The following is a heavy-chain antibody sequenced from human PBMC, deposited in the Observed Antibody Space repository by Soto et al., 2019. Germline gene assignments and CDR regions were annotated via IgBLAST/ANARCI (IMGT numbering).Heavy chain of an antibody. V-gene: IGHV4-59*01. CDR2: IYYSGST. J-gene: IGHJ4*02. CDR3: ARSPRALQSEY. D-gene: IGHD4-4*01. CDR1: GGSISSYY. Sequence: SETLSLTCTVSGGSISSYYWSWIRQPPGKGLEWIGYIYYSGSTNYNPSLKSRVTISVDTSKNQFSLKLSSVTAADTAVYYCARSPRALQSEYWGQGTLVTVSS.